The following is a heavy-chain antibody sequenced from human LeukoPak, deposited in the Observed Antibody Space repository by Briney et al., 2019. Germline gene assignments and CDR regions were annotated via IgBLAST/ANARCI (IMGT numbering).Heavy chain of an antibody. Sequence: GESLKISCKGSGYSFTSYWIGWVRQMPGKGLEWMGIIYPGDSDTRYSPSFQGQVTISADKSISTAYLQWSSLKASDTAMYYCARQGSGWSRRSYWYFDLWGRGTLVTVSS. CDR2: IYPGDSDT. J-gene: IGHJ2*01. V-gene: IGHV5-51*01. CDR1: GYSFTSYW. D-gene: IGHD6-19*01. CDR3: ARQGSGWSRRSYWYFDL.